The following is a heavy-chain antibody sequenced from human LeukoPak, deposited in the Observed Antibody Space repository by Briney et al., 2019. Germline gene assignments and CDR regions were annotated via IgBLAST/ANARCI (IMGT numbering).Heavy chain of an antibody. CDR2: ISSSSSTI. CDR3: ARHRYYFDY. V-gene: IGHV3-48*04. CDR1: GFTFSTYS. Sequence: GGSLRLSCAASGFTFSTYSMNWVRQAPGKGLEWVSYISSSSSTIYYADSVKGRFTISRDNAKNSLYLQMNSLRADDTAVYFCARHRYYFDYWGQGTLVTVSS. J-gene: IGHJ4*02.